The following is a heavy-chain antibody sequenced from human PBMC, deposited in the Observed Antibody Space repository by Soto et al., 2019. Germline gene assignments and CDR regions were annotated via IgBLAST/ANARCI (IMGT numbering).Heavy chain of an antibody. CDR2: ISGSGGST. J-gene: IGHJ4*02. Sequence: GGSLRLSCAASGFTFSSYAMSWVRQAPGKGLEWVSAISGSGGSTYYADSVKGRFTISRDNSKNTLYLQMNSLRAEDTAVYYCAKKATMVRGADYYFDYWGQGTLVTVSS. CDR3: AKKATMVRGADYYFDY. CDR1: GFTFSSYA. V-gene: IGHV3-23*01. D-gene: IGHD3-10*01.